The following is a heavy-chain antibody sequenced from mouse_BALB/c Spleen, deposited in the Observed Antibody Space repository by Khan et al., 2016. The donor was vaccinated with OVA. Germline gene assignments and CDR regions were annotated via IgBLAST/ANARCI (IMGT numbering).Heavy chain of an antibody. V-gene: IGHV1-12*01. CDR1: GYTFTSYN. D-gene: IGHD2-3*01. Sequence: QVQLQQPGAELVKPGASVKMSCKASGYTFTSYNMHWVKQTPGQGLEWIGAIYPGNGDTSYNQKFKGKATLTADKSSSTAYMQLSSLTSEDSAVDYCVTDAYYSAWVAYRGQGTLVTVSA. J-gene: IGHJ3*01. CDR3: VTDAYYSAWVAY. CDR2: IYPGNGDT.